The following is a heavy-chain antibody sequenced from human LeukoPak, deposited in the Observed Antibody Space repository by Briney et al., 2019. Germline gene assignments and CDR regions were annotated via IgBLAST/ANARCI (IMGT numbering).Heavy chain of an antibody. CDR3: TTEGVFDL. J-gene: IGHJ3*01. V-gene: IGHV3-15*01. CDR1: GFTFSNAW. Sequence: PGGSLRLSCAASGFTFSNAWMSWVRQAPGKGLEWVGRITSKTDGGTTDYAAPVKGRFTISRDDSKNTLYLQMSSLKAEDTAVYNCTTEGVFDLWGQGTMVTVSS. CDR2: ITSKTDGGTT.